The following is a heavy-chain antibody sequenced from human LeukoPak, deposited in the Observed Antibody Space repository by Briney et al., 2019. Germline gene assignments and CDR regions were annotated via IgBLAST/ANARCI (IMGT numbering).Heavy chain of an antibody. D-gene: IGHD3-22*01. J-gene: IGHJ4*02. CDR3: AKDREVYYYDSSGPDY. V-gene: IGHV3-30*18. Sequence: PGGSLRLSCAASGFTFSSYGTHWVRQAPGKGLEWVAVISYDGSNKYYADSVKGRFTISRDNSKNTLYLQMNSLRAEDTAVYYCAKDREVYYYDSSGPDYWGQGTLVTVSS. CDR2: ISYDGSNK. CDR1: GFTFSSYG.